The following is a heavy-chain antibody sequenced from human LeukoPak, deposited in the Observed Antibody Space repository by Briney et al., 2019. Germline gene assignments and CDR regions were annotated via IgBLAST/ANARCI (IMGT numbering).Heavy chain of an antibody. J-gene: IGHJ4*02. Sequence: EASVKVSCKTSGYIFTHYYIQWVRQAPGQGLEWMGWINPNGNGAKYAQQFRGRLTMTTDTSIDTAYMELSSLRSDDTAIYYCAKAMDTSMVPDLNYWGQGTLVTVSS. CDR3: AKAMDTSMVPDLNY. D-gene: IGHD5-18*01. CDR2: INPNGNGA. V-gene: IGHV1-2*02. CDR1: GYIFTHYY.